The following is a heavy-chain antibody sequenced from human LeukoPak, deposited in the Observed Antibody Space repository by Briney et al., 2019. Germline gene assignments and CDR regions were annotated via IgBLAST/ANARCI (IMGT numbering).Heavy chain of an antibody. CDR1: GFPVSSNY. CDR3: ARGRSGSYGFFDY. V-gene: IGHV3-66*01. J-gene: IGHJ4*02. CDR2: IYSGGST. Sequence: TGGSLRLSCAASGFPVSSNYMSWVRQAPGKGLEWVSVIYSGGSTYYADSVKGRFTISRDSAKNTVYLQMNSLRAEDTAVYYCARGRSGSYGFFDYWSLGNLVTVSS. D-gene: IGHD3-10*01.